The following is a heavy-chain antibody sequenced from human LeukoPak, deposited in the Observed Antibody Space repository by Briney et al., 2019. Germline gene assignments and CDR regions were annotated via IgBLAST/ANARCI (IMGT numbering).Heavy chain of an antibody. J-gene: IGHJ6*03. Sequence: SETLSLTCTVSGGSISSYYWSWIRQPPGKGLEWIGYIYYSGSTNYNPSLKSRLTISVDTSKNQFSLKLSSVTAADTAVYYCARVNGGSYYYYYMDVWGKGTTVTISS. D-gene: IGHD1-26*01. CDR2: IYYSGST. CDR3: ARVNGGSYYYYYMDV. V-gene: IGHV4-59*08. CDR1: GGSISSYY.